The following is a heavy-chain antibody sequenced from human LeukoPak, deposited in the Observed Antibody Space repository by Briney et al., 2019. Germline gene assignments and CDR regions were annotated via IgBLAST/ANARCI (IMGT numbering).Heavy chain of an antibody. J-gene: IGHJ4*02. Sequence: GGSLRLSCVASDFTFSTYDMTWVRQAPGKGLEWVSSISDSGRYIFTADSMRGRFTISRDNSANTLYLQMYSLRVDDTATYFCAGKLPGATYYFDSWAQGTLVTVSS. D-gene: IGHD2-21*01. V-gene: IGHV3-23*01. CDR3: AGKLPGATYYFDS. CDR2: ISDSGRYI. CDR1: DFTFSTYD.